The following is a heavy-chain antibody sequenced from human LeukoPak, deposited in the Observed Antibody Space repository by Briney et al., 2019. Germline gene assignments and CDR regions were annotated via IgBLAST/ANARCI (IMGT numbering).Heavy chain of an antibody. CDR3: ARRGGCISTSCNLDY. CDR1: GYTLTELS. D-gene: IGHD2-2*01. J-gene: IGHJ4*02. CDR2: FDPEDGET. V-gene: IGHV1-24*01. Sequence: ASVKVSCKVSGYTLTELSMHWVRQAPGKGLEWMGGFDPEDGETIYAQKFQGRVTMTKDTSTSTVYMDLSSLRSEDTAIYYCARRGGCISTSCNLDYWGQGTLSPSPQ.